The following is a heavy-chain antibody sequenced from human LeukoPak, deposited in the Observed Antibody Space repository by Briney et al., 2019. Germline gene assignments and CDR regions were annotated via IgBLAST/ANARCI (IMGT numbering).Heavy chain of an antibody. D-gene: IGHD2-2*01. CDR1: GFTFSSYS. CDR2: ISSSSSTI. J-gene: IGHJ6*03. CDR3: ARDSSDIVVVPAATADHYYYYYYMDV. V-gene: IGHV3-48*04. Sequence: PGGSLRLSCAASGFTFSSYSMNWVRQAPGKGLEWVSYISSSSSTIYYADSVKGRFTISRDNAKNSLYLQMNSLRAEDTAVYYCARDSSDIVVVPAATADHYYYYYYMDVWGKGTTVTVSS.